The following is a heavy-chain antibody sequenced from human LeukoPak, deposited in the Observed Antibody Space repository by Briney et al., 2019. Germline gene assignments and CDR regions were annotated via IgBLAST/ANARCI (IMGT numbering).Heavy chain of an antibody. CDR3: ASRLHYGSGSNFGY. V-gene: IGHV3-66*01. CDR2: IYSGGST. Sequence: GGSLRLSCAASGFTVSSNYMSWVRQAPGKGLEWVSVIYSGGSTYYADSVKGRFTISRDNSENTLYLQMNSLRAEDTAVYYCASRLHYGSGSNFGYWGQGTLVTVSS. CDR1: GFTVSSNY. J-gene: IGHJ4*02. D-gene: IGHD3-10*01.